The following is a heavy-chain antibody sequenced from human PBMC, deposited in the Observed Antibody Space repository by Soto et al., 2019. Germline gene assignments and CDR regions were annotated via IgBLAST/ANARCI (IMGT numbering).Heavy chain of an antibody. D-gene: IGHD3-16*01. V-gene: IGHV1-58*02. CDR1: GFTFTSSA. J-gene: IGHJ6*02. Sequence: SVKVSCKASGFTFTSSAMQWVRQARGQRLEWIGWIVVGSGNTNYAQKFQERVTITRDRPTRTVYLDLRSLKSNDTAVYYCARGGYYDNVWGKLSHYGLDKWGQGTSVTVSS. CDR3: ARGGYYDNVWGKLSHYGLDK. CDR2: IVVGSGNT.